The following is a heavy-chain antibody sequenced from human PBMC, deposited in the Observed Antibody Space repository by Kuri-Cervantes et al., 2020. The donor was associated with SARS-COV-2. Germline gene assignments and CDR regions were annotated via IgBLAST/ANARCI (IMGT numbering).Heavy chain of an antibody. D-gene: IGHD5-24*01. CDR1: GGSISSYY. CDR3: ARTIRDGYNGHYFDY. V-gene: IGHV4-59*01. Sequence: GSLRLSCTVSGGSISSYYWSWIRQPPGKGLEWIGYIYYSGSTNYNPSLKSRVTISVDTSENQFSLKLSSVTAADTAVYYCARTIRDGYNGHYFDYWGQGTLVTVSS. CDR2: IYYSGST. J-gene: IGHJ4*02.